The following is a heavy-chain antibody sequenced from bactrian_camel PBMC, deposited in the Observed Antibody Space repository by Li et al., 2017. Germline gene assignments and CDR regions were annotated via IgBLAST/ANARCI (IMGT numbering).Heavy chain of an antibody. Sequence: VQLVESGGGSVQAGGSLKLSCVASVPIVDTCGMGWYRQAPGKERVLISSISSDGTTTYQDSVKGRFFISRDLHNNGVYLQMNSMKIEGTGVYSCATVPEPGWAGSRAKCDYEGQGTQVTVS. CDR2: ISSDGTT. CDR1: VPIVDTCG. V-gene: IGHV3S55*01. D-gene: IGHD3*01. J-gene: IGHJ4*01.